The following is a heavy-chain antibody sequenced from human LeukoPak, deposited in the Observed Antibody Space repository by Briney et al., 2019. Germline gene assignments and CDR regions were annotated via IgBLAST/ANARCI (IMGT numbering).Heavy chain of an antibody. D-gene: IGHD3-3*01. V-gene: IGHV1-46*01. Sequence: ASVKVSCKASGYTFTMYYIHWVRQAPGQGLEWTGMINPSDGATTYAQRFQGRVTMTRDMSTTTVYMDLRSLRSEDTAVYFCARWQRGGLSLSLVGLFASYYTYYYMDVWGRGTTVTVSS. CDR1: GYTFTMYY. CDR3: ARWQRGGLSLSLVGLFASYYTYYYMDV. CDR2: INPSDGAT. J-gene: IGHJ6*03.